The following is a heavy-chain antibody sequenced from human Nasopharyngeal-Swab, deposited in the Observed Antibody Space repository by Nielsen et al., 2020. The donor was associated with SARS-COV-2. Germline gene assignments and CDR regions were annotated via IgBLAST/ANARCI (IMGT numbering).Heavy chain of an antibody. D-gene: IGHD2-15*01. V-gene: IGHV1-69*13. Sequence: SVKVSCKASGYTFTSYYMYWVRQAPGQGLEWMGGIIPIFGTANYAQKFQGRVTITADESTSTAYMELSSLRSEDTAVYYCARDRGYCSGGSCYSDPYYYYYMDVWGKGTTVTVSS. CDR3: ARDRGYCSGGSCYSDPYYYYYMDV. CDR1: GYTFTSYY. CDR2: IIPIFGTA. J-gene: IGHJ6*03.